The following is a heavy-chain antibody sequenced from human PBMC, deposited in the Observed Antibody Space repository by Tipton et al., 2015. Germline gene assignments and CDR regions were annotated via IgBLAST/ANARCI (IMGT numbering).Heavy chain of an antibody. Sequence: LRLSCTVSGASISSYYWSWIRQPAGKGLEWIGRIYSSGSTNCNPSLKSRITMSVDTSKNQFSLNLTSVSAADTAVYFCARDDWGATRYWGQGTLVTVSS. J-gene: IGHJ4*02. V-gene: IGHV4-4*07. CDR3: ARDDWGATRY. CDR2: IYSSGST. CDR1: GASISSYY. D-gene: IGHD5-12*01.